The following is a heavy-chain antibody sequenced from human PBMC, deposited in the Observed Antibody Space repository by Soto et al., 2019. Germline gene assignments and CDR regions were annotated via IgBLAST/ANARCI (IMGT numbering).Heavy chain of an antibody. J-gene: IGHJ6*04. D-gene: IGHD2-15*01. CDR3: ASDSSLVFIDTAYYEMYA. V-gene: IGHV1-69*13. CDR1: GGTFSSYA. CDR2: IIPIFGTA. Sequence: SVKVSCKASGGTFSSYAISWVRQAPGQGLEWMGGIIPIFGTANYAQKFQGRVTITADESTSTAYMELSSLRSEDTAVYYCASDSSLVFIDTAYYEMYACGIEAAVTVSS.